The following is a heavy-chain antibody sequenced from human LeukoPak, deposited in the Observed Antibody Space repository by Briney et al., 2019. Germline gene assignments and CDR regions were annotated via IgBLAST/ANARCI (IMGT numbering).Heavy chain of an antibody. CDR3: AKNNGYRDYRNYYYMDV. CDR1: GFTFSSYA. D-gene: IGHD4-17*01. J-gene: IGHJ6*03. V-gene: IGHV3-23*01. CDR2: ISGSGGST. Sequence: PGGSLRLSCAASGFTFSSYAMICFRQAPGKGLEWVSAISGSGGSTYYADSVKGRFTISRDNSKNTLYLQMNSLRAEDAAVYYCAKNNGYRDYRNYYYMDVWGKGTTVTVSS.